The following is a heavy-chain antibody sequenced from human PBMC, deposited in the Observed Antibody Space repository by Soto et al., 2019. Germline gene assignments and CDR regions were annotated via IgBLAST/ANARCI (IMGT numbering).Heavy chain of an antibody. J-gene: IGHJ4*02. D-gene: IGHD3-10*01. CDR3: ARGGVGGSGSYSPY. CDR2: IIPILGIA. Sequence: QVQLVQSGAEVKKPGSSVKVSCKASGGTFSSYTISWVRQAPGQGLEWMGRIIPILGIANYAQKFQGRVTIPAEKSTSTAYMERGSLRSEDTAVYYCARGGVGGSGSYSPYWGPGTLVTVSS. CDR1: GGTFSSYT. V-gene: IGHV1-69*02.